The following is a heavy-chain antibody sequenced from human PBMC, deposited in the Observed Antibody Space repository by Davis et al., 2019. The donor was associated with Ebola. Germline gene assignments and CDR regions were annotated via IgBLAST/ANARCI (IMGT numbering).Heavy chain of an antibody. Sequence: GGSLRLSCETSGFIFRNYVMSWVRQAPGKGLEWVSTFGTGGDTYYADSVKGRFAISRDNSKNTLYLQVNSLRAEDTAVYYCAKAANYDFWSGYSDWGQGTLVTVSS. CDR3: AKAANYDFWSGYSD. J-gene: IGHJ4*02. CDR1: GFIFRNYV. D-gene: IGHD3-3*01. V-gene: IGHV3-23*01. CDR2: FGTGGDT.